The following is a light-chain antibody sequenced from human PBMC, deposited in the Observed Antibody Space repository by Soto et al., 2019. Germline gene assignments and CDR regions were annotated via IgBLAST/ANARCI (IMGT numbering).Light chain of an antibody. CDR2: GAS. Sequence: EIVLTQSPGTLSLSPGERATLSCRASQSVSSAYLAWYQQKPGQSPRLLIYGASSGATGIPDRCSGSGSGTDFTLTISRLEPEDFAAYYCQQYGSSPYTFGQGTRLEIK. CDR1: QSVSSAY. J-gene: IGKJ2*01. V-gene: IGKV3-20*01. CDR3: QQYGSSPYT.